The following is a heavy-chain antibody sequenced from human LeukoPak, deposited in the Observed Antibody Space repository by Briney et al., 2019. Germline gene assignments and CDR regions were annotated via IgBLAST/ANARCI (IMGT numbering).Heavy chain of an antibody. V-gene: IGHV3-21*01. CDR2: ISSSSSYI. CDR1: GFTFSSYS. Sequence: GGSLRLSCAASGFTFSSYSMNWVRQAPGKGLEWVSSISSSSSYIYYADSVKGRFTISRDNSKNTLYLQMNSLRAEDTAVYYCARQTPDAFDIWGQGTMVTVSS. CDR3: ARQTPDAFDI. J-gene: IGHJ3*02.